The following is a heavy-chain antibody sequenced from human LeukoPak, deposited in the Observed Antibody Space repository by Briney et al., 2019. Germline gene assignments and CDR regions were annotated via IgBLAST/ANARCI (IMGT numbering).Heavy chain of an antibody. Sequence: GGSLRLSCAASGFTFSSYGMHWVRQAPGKGLEWVAVIWYDGSNKYYADSVKGRFTISRDNAKNSLYLQMNSLRAEDTAVYYCARVEGYSYGYFDYWGQGTLVTVPS. CDR2: IWYDGSNK. CDR1: GFTFSSYG. CDR3: ARVEGYSYGYFDY. J-gene: IGHJ4*02. V-gene: IGHV3-33*03. D-gene: IGHD5-18*01.